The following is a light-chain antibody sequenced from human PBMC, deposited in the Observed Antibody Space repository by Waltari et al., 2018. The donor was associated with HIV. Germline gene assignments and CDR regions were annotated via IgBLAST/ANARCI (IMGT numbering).Light chain of an antibody. Sequence: SYELTQPPSVSVSPGQTATITCSGDDLGGRSACWYQQQPGLSPVLVIYQDNKRASWIFERISGANSGSAATLTIGGDQAMGEAVYFCQAWDSSSVGFGGGTKLTVL. CDR1: DLGGRS. CDR2: QDN. CDR3: QAWDSSSVG. V-gene: IGLV3-1*01. J-gene: IGLJ2*01.